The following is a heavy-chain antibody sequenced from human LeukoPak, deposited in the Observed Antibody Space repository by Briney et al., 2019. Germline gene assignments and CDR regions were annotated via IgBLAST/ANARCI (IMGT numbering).Heavy chain of an antibody. V-gene: IGHV4-39*01. D-gene: IGHD3/OR15-3a*01. Sequence: SETLSLSCTVSGVSISSSNSYWGWIRQPPGKGLEWIGSIYYSGNTYYNASLKSQVSISIDTSKNQFSLRLTSVTAADTAVYYCARQTGSGLFILPGGQGTLVTVSS. CDR3: ARQTGSGLFILP. CDR2: IYYSGNT. CDR1: GVSISSSNSY. J-gene: IGHJ4*02.